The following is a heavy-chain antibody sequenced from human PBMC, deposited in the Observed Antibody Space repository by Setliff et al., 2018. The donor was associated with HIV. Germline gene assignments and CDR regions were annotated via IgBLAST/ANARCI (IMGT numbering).Heavy chain of an antibody. D-gene: IGHD2-15*01. J-gene: IGHJ6*01. CDR2: VKQDGSEK. Sequence: ETLSLTCDVSGFSISSRYYWGWIRQSPGKGLEGVANVKQDGSEKDYVDSVKGRFIISRDNSKNTLYLQMNSRRAEDTAVYYCAKTLPTLYPPHYYGLDLWGPGTTVTVSS. CDR1: GFSISSRYY. V-gene: IGHV3-7*03. CDR3: AKTLPTLYPPHYYGLDL.